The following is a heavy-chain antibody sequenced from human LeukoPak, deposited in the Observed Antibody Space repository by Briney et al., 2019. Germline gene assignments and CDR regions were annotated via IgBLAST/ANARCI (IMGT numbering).Heavy chain of an antibody. Sequence: PGGSLRLSCAASGFTVSSNYMTWVRQASGKGLEWVSVILGGGGTYHADSVKGRFTISRDNSKNTLYLQMNSLRAEDTAVYYCARGLVLTYYYFESWGQGTLVTVSS. CDR1: GFTVSSNY. CDR2: ILGGGGT. D-gene: IGHD2-8*02. J-gene: IGHJ4*02. CDR3: ARGLVLTYYYFES. V-gene: IGHV3-66*01.